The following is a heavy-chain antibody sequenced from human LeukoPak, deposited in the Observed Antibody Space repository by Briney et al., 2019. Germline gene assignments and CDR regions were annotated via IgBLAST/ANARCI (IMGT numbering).Heavy chain of an antibody. J-gene: IGHJ4*02. Sequence: GASVKVSCKASGYTFTSYYMHWVRQAPGQGPEWMGIINPSGGSTSYAQKFQGRVTMTRDTSTSTVYMELSSLRSEDTAVYYCARDGYYYGSGSYLPDWGQGTLVTVSS. V-gene: IGHV1-46*01. CDR3: ARDGYYYGSGSYLPD. D-gene: IGHD3-10*01. CDR1: GYTFTSYY. CDR2: INPSGGST.